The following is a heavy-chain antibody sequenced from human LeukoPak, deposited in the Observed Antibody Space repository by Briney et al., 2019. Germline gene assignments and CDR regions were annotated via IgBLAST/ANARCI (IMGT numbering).Heavy chain of an antibody. CDR3: ANPKADDFWSGYPFDY. V-gene: IGHV3-23*01. Sequence: GGSLGLSCADSGFTFSSHWMSWVRQAPGKGLEWVSAISGSGGSTYYADSVKGRFTISRDNSKNTLYLQMNSLRAEDTAVYYCANPKADDFWSGYPFDYWGQGTLVTVSS. CDR2: ISGSGGST. J-gene: IGHJ4*02. D-gene: IGHD3-3*01. CDR1: GFTFSSHW.